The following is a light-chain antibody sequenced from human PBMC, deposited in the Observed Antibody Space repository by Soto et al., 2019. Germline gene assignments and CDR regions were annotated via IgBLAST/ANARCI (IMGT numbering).Light chain of an antibody. CDR3: HQYNVWPLT. CDR2: GTS. Sequence: EIVMTQSPATLSVSPGDTATRSCRASQSVSSNLAWYQQRPGQAPRLLIYGTSTRATGVPARFSGSGSATEFTLTISSLQSEDFAVYHCHQYNVWPLTFGGGTKVEIK. V-gene: IGKV3-15*01. J-gene: IGKJ4*01. CDR1: QSVSSN.